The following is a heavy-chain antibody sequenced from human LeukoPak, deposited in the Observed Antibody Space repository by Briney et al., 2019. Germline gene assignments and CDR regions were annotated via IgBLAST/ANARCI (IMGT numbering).Heavy chain of an antibody. V-gene: IGHV4-34*01. CDR3: ARGETRRYGSGSYYKPPCYYGMDV. CDR1: GGSFSGYY. J-gene: IGHJ6*02. D-gene: IGHD3-10*01. CDR2: INHSGST. Sequence: PSETLSLTCAVYGGSFSGYYWSWIRQPPGKGVEWIGEINHSGSTNYNPSLKSRVTISVDTSKNHFSLKLSSVTAADTAVYYCARGETRRYGSGSYYKPPCYYGMDVWGQGTTVTVSS.